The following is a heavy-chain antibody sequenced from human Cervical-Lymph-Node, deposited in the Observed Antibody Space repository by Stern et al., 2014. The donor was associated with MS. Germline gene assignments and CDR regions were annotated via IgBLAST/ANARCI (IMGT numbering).Heavy chain of an antibody. J-gene: IGHJ4*02. Sequence: VLLVESGGGVVRPGRSLSLSCVASGFTFSTSAMHWVRQAPGKGLEWVAFVSYDGTQSNSTDSVKARFTISRDNSKNTLYLHMNSLRDEDTAVYFCARGGRGVGLEYWGQGALVTVSS. D-gene: IGHD3-10*01. V-gene: IGHV3-30-3*01. CDR2: VSYDGTQS. CDR3: ARGGRGVGLEY. CDR1: GFTFSTSA.